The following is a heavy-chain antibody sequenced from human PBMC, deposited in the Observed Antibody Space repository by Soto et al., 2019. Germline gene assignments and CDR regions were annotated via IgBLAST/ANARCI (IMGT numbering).Heavy chain of an antibody. J-gene: IGHJ4*02. V-gene: IGHV3-30*18. CDR3: ANDPVTIIVVVGFGYFDY. Sequence: QAQLVESGGGMVQPGRSLRLSCAASGFTFNTYGMHWVRQAPGKGLEGVAFISYDGSHKYYAASVKGRFTISRDYSNNALYLQMNSLRAEDTAVYFCANDPVTIIVVVGFGYFDYWGQGTLVTVSS. CDR2: ISYDGSHK. D-gene: IGHD3-22*01. CDR1: GFTFNTYG.